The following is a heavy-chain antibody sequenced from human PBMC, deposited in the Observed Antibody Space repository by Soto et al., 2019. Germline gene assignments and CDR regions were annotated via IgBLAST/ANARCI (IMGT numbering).Heavy chain of an antibody. V-gene: IGHV3-15*07. D-gene: IGHD3-9*01. CDR2: IKSKTDGGTT. CDR1: GFTFSNAW. CDR3: TTDGDGINFDWLYYYYYGMDV. J-gene: IGHJ6*02. Sequence: EVQLVESGGGLVKPGGSLRLSCAASGFTFSNAWMNWVRQAPGKGLEWVGRIKSKTDGGTTDYAAPVKGRFTISRDDSKNTLYLQMNSLKTEDTAVYYCTTDGDGINFDWLYYYYYGMDVWGQGTTVTVSS.